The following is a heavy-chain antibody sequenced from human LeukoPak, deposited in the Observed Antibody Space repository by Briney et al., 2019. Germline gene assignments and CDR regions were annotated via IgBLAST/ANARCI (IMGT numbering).Heavy chain of an antibody. CDR2: ISGTGGST. D-gene: IGHD6-19*01. J-gene: IGHJ1*01. CDR1: GFTFSSYA. CDR3: AKDRPIAVAALH. Sequence: GGSLRLSCAASGFTFSSYAMNWVRQAPGKGLEWVSAISGTGGSTYYADSVKGRFTISRDNSKNTLYLQMNSLRAEDTAVYYCAKDRPIAVAALHWGQGTLVTVSS. V-gene: IGHV3-23*01.